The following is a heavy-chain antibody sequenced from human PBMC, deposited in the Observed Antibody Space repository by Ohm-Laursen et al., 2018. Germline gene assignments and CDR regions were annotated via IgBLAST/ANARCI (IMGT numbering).Heavy chain of an antibody. Sequence: SQTLSLTCAISGDSVSSKSATWNWIRQSPSRGLEWLGRTYYRSKRHNDYGPSVKSRITINPDTSKNQFSMQLKSVTPEDTAVYYCARAGDIVATNFDYWGQGTLVTVSS. CDR2: TYYRSKRHN. V-gene: IGHV6-1*01. CDR3: ARAGDIVATNFDY. D-gene: IGHD5-12*01. CDR1: GDSVSSKSAT. J-gene: IGHJ4*02.